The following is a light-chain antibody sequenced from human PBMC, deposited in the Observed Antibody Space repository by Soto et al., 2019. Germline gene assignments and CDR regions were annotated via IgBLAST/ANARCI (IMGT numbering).Light chain of an antibody. Sequence: QSALTQPASVSGSPGQSITISCTGTASDIGNYNYVSWYQLHPGKAPKLLIHGVSNRPSGVSNRFSGSKSGNAASLTISGLQAEDEADYYCSSYTAYTTLWVFGGGTKVTVL. V-gene: IGLV2-14*01. CDR1: ASDIGNYNY. J-gene: IGLJ3*02. CDR3: SSYTAYTTLWV. CDR2: GVS.